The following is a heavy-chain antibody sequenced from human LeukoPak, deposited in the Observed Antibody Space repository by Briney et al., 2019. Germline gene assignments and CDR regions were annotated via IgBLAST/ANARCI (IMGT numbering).Heavy chain of an antibody. D-gene: IGHD6-13*01. Sequence: KSSETLSLTCTVSGGSISSYYWSWIRQPAGQGLEWIGRIYTNADTKYNPSLKSRVTMSVDTSKNQLSLKVRSVTAADTAVYYCAGAVAAAGGQYFDYWGQGTVVTVSS. CDR2: IYTNADT. CDR1: GGSISSYY. V-gene: IGHV4-4*07. CDR3: AGAVAAAGGQYFDY. J-gene: IGHJ4*02.